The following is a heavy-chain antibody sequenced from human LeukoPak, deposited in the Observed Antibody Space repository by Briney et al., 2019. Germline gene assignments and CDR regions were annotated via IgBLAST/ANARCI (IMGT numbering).Heavy chain of an antibody. D-gene: IGHD2-21*02. Sequence: SETLSLTCTVSGGSISSGGYYWSWIRQHPGKGLEWIGYIYYSGSTYYNPSLKSRVTISVDTSKNQFSLKLSSVTAADTAVYYCARGCGGDCYFGYDYWGQEPWSPSPQ. CDR3: ARGCGGDCYFGYDY. J-gene: IGHJ4*01. CDR2: IYYSGST. V-gene: IGHV4-31*03. CDR1: GGSISSGGYY.